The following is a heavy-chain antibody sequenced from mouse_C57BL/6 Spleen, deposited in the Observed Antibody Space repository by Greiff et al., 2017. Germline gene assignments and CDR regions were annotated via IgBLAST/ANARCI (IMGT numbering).Heavy chain of an antibody. CDR3: AREGYGNYARHFDY. V-gene: IGHV1-72*01. Sequence: VQLQQPAAELVKPGASVKLSCKASGYTFTSYRMQWVKQRPGRGLEWIGRFDPNSGGTKYNEKFKSKDTLTVDKPSSTAYMQLSRLTSEASAVYYCAREGYGNYARHFDYWGQGTTLTVSA. J-gene: IGHJ2*01. CDR1: GYTFTSYR. CDR2: FDPNSGGT. D-gene: IGHD2-1*01.